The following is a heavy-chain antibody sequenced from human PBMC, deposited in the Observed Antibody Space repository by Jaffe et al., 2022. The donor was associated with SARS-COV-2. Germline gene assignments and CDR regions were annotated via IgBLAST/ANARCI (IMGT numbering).Heavy chain of an antibody. V-gene: IGHV3-48*01. D-gene: IGHD2-15*01. J-gene: IGHJ4*02. CDR2: ISSSSSTI. CDR1: GFTFSSYS. Sequence: EVQLVESGGGLVQPGGSLRLSCAASGFTFSSYSMNWVRQAPGKGLEWVSYISSSSSTIYYADSVKGRFTSSRDNAKNSLYLQMNSLRAEDTAVYYCARDGVYSGDRSYYFDYWGQGTLVTVSS. CDR3: ARDGVYSGDRSYYFDY.